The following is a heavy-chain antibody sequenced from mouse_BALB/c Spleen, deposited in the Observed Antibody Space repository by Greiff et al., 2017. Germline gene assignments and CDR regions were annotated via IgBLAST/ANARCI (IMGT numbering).Heavy chain of an antibody. J-gene: IGHJ2*01. CDR2: IDPANGNT. CDR3: ALDFFDY. V-gene: IGHV14-3*02. Sequence: EVKLQESGAELVKPGASVKLSCTASGFNIKDTYMHWVKQRPEQGLEWIGRIDPANGNTKYDPKFQGKATITADTSSNTAYLQLSSLTSEDTAVYYCALDFFDYWGQGTTLTVSS. CDR1: GFNIKDTY.